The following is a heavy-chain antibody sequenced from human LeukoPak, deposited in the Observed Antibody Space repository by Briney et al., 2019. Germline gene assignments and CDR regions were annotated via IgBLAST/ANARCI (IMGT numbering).Heavy chain of an antibody. CDR2: IYYSGST. CDR3: ATRRGRGYSYGYDAFDI. J-gene: IGHJ3*02. D-gene: IGHD5-18*01. CDR1: GGSISSSSYY. Sequence: SETLSLTCTVSGGSISSSSYYWGWIRQPPGKGLEWIGSIYYSGSTYYNPSLKSRVTISVDTSKNQFSLKLSSVTAADTAVYYCATRRGRGYSYGYDAFDIWGQGTMVTVSS. V-gene: IGHV4-39*01.